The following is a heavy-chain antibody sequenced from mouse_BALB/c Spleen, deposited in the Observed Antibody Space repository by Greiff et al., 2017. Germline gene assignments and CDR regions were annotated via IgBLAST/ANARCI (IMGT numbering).Heavy chain of an antibody. CDR1: GYSFTSYW. J-gene: IGHJ4*01. V-gene: IGHV1S126*01. CDR2: IDPSDSET. D-gene: IGHD2-1*01. CDR3: ARRGKDGNYDGAMDY. Sequence: QVQLQQSGPQLVRPGASVKISCTASGYSFTSYWMHWVKQRPGQGLEWIGMIDPSDSETRLNQKFKDKATLTVDKSSSTAYMQLSSPTSEDSAVYYCARRGKDGNYDGAMDYWGQGTSVTVSS.